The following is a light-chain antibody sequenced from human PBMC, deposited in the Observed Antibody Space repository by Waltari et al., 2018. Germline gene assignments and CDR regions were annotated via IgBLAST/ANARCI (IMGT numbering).Light chain of an antibody. CDR1: QRVSGRNVDWQSVRSSN. Sequence: IVLTQSPVTLSLSPGERATLSCRASQRVSGRNVDWQSVRSSNLAWYKQDPGQAPRLLIYGESSRAIGIPDRCSGSGYGTDFTLTISRLEPEDCAVYYCHQYANSPGTFGQGTKVEVK. CDR3: HQYANSPGT. V-gene: IGKV3-20*01. J-gene: IGKJ1*01. CDR2: GES.